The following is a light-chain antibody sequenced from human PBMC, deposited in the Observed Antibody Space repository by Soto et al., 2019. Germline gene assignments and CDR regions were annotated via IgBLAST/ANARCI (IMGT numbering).Light chain of an antibody. J-gene: IGLJ1*01. Sequence: QSALTQPASVSGSPGQSITISCTGTSSDVGAYSYVSWYQQHPGKAPKLILYEVSHRPSGFSYRFSGSKSGNTAPLTISGLQAEDEADYYCSSYTGSRYVFGTGTKVTVL. CDR1: SSDVGAYSY. CDR3: SSYTGSRYV. CDR2: EVS. V-gene: IGLV2-14*01.